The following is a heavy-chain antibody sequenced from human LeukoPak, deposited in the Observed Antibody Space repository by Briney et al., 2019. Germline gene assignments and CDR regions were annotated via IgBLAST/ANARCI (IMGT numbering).Heavy chain of an antibody. CDR1: GYSFTSYW. CDR2: IYPGDSDT. V-gene: IGHV5-51*01. J-gene: IGHJ5*02. Sequence: GESPKISCKGSGYSFTSYWIGWVRQMPGKGLEWMGIIYPGDSDTRYSPSFQGQVTISADKSISTAYLQWSSLKASDTAMYYCARLLGYCTNGVCYPSWFDPWGQGTLVTVSS. CDR3: ARLLGYCTNGVCYPSWFDP. D-gene: IGHD2-8*01.